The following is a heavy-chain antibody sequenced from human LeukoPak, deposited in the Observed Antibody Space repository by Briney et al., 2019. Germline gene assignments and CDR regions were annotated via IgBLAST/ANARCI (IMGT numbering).Heavy chain of an antibody. D-gene: IGHD6-19*01. J-gene: IGHJ5*02. CDR1: GFSFSSYW. Sequence: GGSLRLSCAASGFSFSSYWMHWVRQAPGKGLVWVSRINSDGSSTSYADSVKGRFTISRDNAKSTLYLQMNSLRAEDTAVYYCASSVAGTGGWFDPWGQGTLVTVSS. CDR2: INSDGSST. V-gene: IGHV3-74*01. CDR3: ASSVAGTGGWFDP.